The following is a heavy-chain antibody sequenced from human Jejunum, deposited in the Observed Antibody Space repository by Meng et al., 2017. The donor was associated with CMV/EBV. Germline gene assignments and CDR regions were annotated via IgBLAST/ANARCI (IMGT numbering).Heavy chain of an antibody. CDR3: ARAGISIFWQHWFDP. Sequence: LWVEAGGGVVRPGGSLSLSCAGTGFTFDDDCMNWVRQVPGKGLEWVAGINWNGENTGYVDSVKGRFTISRDNAKNFLYLQMDSLRAEDTAFYHCARAGISIFWQHWFDPWGQGTLVTVSS. J-gene: IGHJ5*02. CDR2: INWNGENT. D-gene: IGHD3-3*01. CDR1: GFTFDDDC. V-gene: IGHV3-20*01.